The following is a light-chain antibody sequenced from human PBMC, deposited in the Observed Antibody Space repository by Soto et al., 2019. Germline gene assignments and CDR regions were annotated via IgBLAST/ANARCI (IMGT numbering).Light chain of an antibody. Sequence: QSALTQPASVSGSPGQSITISCTGTSSDVGDYNYVSWYQQHPGKAPKLIIYEVSYRPSGVSNRFSGSKSGKTASLTISGLEAEDEAHYYCSSYRSRTTLVFGGGTKLTV. V-gene: IGLV2-14*01. CDR2: EVS. CDR3: SSYRSRTTLV. CDR1: SSDVGDYNY. J-gene: IGLJ2*01.